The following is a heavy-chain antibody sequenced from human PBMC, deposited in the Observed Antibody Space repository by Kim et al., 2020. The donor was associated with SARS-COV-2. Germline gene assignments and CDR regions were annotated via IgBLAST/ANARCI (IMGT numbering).Heavy chain of an antibody. CDR3: ARVSARSWYYYGMDV. CDR2: INSDGSST. Sequence: GGSLRLSCAASGFTFSSYWMHWVRQAPGKGLVWVSRINSDGSSTSYADSVKGRFTISRDNAKNTLYLQMNSLRAEDTAVYYCARVSARSWYYYGMDVWGQGTTVTVSS. CDR1: GFTFSSYW. J-gene: IGHJ6*02. D-gene: IGHD4-17*01. V-gene: IGHV3-74*01.